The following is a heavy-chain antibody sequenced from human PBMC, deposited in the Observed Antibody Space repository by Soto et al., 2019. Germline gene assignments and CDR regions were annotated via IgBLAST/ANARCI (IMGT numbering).Heavy chain of an antibody. CDR1: GGSISSGDYY. V-gene: IGHV4-30-4*01. J-gene: IGHJ4*02. CDR2: IYYSGST. CDR3: ARVPFYDSSGRSYYFDY. Sequence: SETLSLTCTVSGGSISSGDYYRSWIRQPPGKGLEYIGYIYYSGSTYYNPSLKSRLTISMDMSKNQFSLKLNSVTAADTAVYYCARVPFYDSSGRSYYFDYWGQGTLVTVSS. D-gene: IGHD3-22*01.